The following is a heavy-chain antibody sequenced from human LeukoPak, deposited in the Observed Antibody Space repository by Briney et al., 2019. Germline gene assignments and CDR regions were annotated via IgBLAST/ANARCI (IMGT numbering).Heavy chain of an antibody. CDR2: IYYSGST. J-gene: IGHJ4*02. V-gene: IGHV4-59*01. D-gene: IGHD6-13*01. CDR3: AIGRMCSSSYKLDY. Sequence: SETLSLTCIASGCSISSYSWRWTRQPPGKGLEWIGYIYYSGSTNYSPSLKSRVTISVDTSKNQFSLKLSSVTAADTAVYSCAIGRMCSSSYKLDYWGQGTLVTVSS. CDR1: GCSISSYS.